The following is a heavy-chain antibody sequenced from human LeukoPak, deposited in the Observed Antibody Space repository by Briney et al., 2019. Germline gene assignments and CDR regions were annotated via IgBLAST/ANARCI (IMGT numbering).Heavy chain of an antibody. V-gene: IGHV4-34*01. CDR3: ASNVAAAGTTSYFDY. CDR1: GGSFSGYY. J-gene: IGHJ4*02. D-gene: IGHD6-13*01. CDR2: INHNGST. Sequence: SETLSLTRAVYGGSFSGYYWSWIRQPPGKGLESIGEINHNGSTNYNPSLKSRVTISVDTSKNQFSLKLSSVTAADTAVYYCASNVAAAGTTSYFDYWGQGTLVTVSS.